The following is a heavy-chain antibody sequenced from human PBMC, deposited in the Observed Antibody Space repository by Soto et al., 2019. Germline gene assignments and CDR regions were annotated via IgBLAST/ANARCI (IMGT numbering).Heavy chain of an antibody. D-gene: IGHD3-22*01. CDR3: AREPLYYYDSSGYYLRENYFDY. Sequence: GGSLRLSCAASGFTFSSYSMNWVRQAPGKGLEWVSSISSSSSYIYYADSVKGRFTISRDNAKNSLYLQMNSLRAEDTAVYYCAREPLYYYDSSGYYLRENYFDYWGQGTLVTVSS. CDR1: GFTFSSYS. J-gene: IGHJ4*02. V-gene: IGHV3-21*01. CDR2: ISSSSSYI.